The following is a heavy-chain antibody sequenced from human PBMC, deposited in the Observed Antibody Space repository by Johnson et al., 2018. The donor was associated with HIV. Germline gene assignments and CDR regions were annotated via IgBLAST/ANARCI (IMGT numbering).Heavy chain of an antibody. CDR2: ISGSGGST. Sequence: VQLVESGGGLVQPGGSLRLSCAASGFSFSSYAMSWVRQTPGKGLEWVSAISGSGGSTYYADSVKGRFTISRDNSKNTQYLQMHNLRAEDTAVYYCAKDWGISMIVVVITWAFDIWGQGKMVNVSS. V-gene: IGHV3-23*04. CDR3: AKDWGISMIVVVITWAFDI. J-gene: IGHJ3*02. D-gene: IGHD3-22*01. CDR1: GFSFSSYA.